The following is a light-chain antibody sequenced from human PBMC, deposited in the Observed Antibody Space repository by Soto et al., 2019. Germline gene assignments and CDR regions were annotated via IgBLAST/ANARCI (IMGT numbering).Light chain of an antibody. CDR3: SSYVGTNSYV. V-gene: IGLV2-8*01. J-gene: IGLJ1*01. CDR1: SSDVGGYNY. CDR2: EVS. Sequence: QSVLIQPPSASGSPGQSVTISCTGTSSDVGGYNYVSWYQQHPGKAPKLMIYEVSKRPSGVPDRFSGSKSGNTASLTVSGLQAEDEADYYCSSYVGTNSYVFGTGTKVTVL.